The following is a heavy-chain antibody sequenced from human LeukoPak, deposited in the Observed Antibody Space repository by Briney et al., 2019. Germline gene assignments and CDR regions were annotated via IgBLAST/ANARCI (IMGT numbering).Heavy chain of an antibody. CDR1: GFTFSSYT. Sequence: GGSLRLSCAVSGFTFSSYTMNWVRQAPGKGLEWVSGISGSGGTTNYADSLKGRCTISRDNSQNTLSLQMNSLRAEDTAVYYCAKVVDYYYESSGVDYWGQGTLVTVSS. CDR3: AKVVDYYYESSGVDY. J-gene: IGHJ4*02. D-gene: IGHD3-22*01. CDR2: ISGSGGTT. V-gene: IGHV3-23*01.